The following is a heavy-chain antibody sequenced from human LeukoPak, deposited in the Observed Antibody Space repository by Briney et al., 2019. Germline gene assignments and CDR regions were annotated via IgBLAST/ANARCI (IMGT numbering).Heavy chain of an antibody. CDR2: GDYSGGK. D-gene: IGHD6-19*01. J-gene: IGHJ4*02. V-gene: IGHV4-39*07. CDR1: GDSFSSVSDY. Sequence: SETLSLTCTVSGDSFSSVSDYWAWIRQPPGKGLEWIASGDYSGGKYYNPSLESRVAISTDMSKSQISLKLTSVTGADTAVYYCAGERGEEYSSGWYKTNFFDNWGQGIRVTVSS. CDR3: AGERGEEYSSGWYKTNFFDN.